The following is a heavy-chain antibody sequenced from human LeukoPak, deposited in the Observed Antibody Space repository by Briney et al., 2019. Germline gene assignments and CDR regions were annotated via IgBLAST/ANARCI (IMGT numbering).Heavy chain of an antibody. CDR2: IIPIFGTA. D-gene: IGHD3-22*01. Sequence: SVKVSCKASGGTFSSYAISWVRQAPGQGLDWMGGIIPIFGTANYAQKFQGRVTITADESTSTAYMELSSLRSEDTAVYYCARGAMIAPSADYWGQGTLVTVSS. CDR1: GGTFSSYA. V-gene: IGHV1-69*01. CDR3: ARGAMIAPSADY. J-gene: IGHJ4*02.